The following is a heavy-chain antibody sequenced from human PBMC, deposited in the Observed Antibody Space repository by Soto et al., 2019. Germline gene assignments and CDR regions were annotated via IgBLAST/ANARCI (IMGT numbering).Heavy chain of an antibody. Sequence: ASVKVSCKASGYTFTGYYMHWVRQAPGQGLEWMGWINPNSGGTNYAQKFQGWVTMTRDTSISTAYMELSRLRSDDTAVYYCERGLSSYDSSGYYLDYWGQGTLVTVS. J-gene: IGHJ4*02. V-gene: IGHV1-2*04. CDR3: ERGLSSYDSSGYYLDY. CDR1: GYTFTGYY. D-gene: IGHD3-22*01. CDR2: INPNSGGT.